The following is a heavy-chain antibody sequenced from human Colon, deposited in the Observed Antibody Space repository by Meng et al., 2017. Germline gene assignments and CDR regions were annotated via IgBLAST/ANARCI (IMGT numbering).Heavy chain of an antibody. Sequence: QVQLQELGPGLVKPSETLSLTCSVSGYSISTAYYWGWIRQTPGKGLEWIASIDRSGTTYYNPSLESRVTISVDTSKNHFSLRLNSVTAADTAVYFCARTIYSSSVDYWGQGTLVTASS. CDR2: IDRSGTT. J-gene: IGHJ4*02. D-gene: IGHD3-22*01. CDR3: ARTIYSSSVDY. V-gene: IGHV4-38-2*01. CDR1: GYSISTAYY.